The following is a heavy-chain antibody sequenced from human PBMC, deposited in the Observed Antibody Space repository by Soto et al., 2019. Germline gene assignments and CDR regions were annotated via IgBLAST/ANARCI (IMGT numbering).Heavy chain of an antibody. J-gene: IGHJ6*02. CDR1: GGSFSGYY. CDR3: TRGPRGAVGYYYYYGMDV. D-gene: IGHD6-19*01. V-gene: IGHV4-34*01. CDR2: INHSGST. Sequence: SETLSLTCAVYGGSFSGYYWSWIRQPPGKGLEWIGEINHSGSTNYNPSLKSRVTISVDTSKNQFSLKLSSVTAADTAVYYCTRGPRGAVGYYYYYGMDVWGQGTTVTVSS.